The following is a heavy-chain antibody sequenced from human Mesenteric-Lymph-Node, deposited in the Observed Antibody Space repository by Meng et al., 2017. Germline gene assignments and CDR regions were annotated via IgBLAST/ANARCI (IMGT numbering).Heavy chain of an antibody. CDR1: GFTFSSYA. CDR2: ISYDGSNK. J-gene: IGHJ6*02. CDR3: ARELRHSYYYYYGMDV. D-gene: IGHD5-12*01. V-gene: IGHV3-30*04. Sequence: GGSLRLSCAASGFTFSSYAMHWVRQAPGKGLEWVAVISYDGSNKYYADSVKGRFTISRDNSKNTLYLQMNSLRAEDTAVYYCARELRHSYYYYYGMDVWGQGTPVTVSS.